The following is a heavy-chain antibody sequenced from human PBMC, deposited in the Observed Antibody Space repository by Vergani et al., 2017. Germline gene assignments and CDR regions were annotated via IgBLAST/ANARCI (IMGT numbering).Heavy chain of an antibody. CDR3: AKQYFVSGNYLFDY. V-gene: IGHV3-23*01. CDR2: SSGSGVSA. CDR1: EFTFSNYA. J-gene: IGHJ4*02. Sequence: EVQLLESGGGLVQPGGSLRLTCAASEFTFSNYAMNWVRQAPGKGLEWVSGSSGSGVSAYYTDSVKGRLTISRDHSNNMLFQQMNNLRTEDTAIYYCAKQYFVSGNYLFDYWGKGTLVTVSS. D-gene: IGHD3-10*01.